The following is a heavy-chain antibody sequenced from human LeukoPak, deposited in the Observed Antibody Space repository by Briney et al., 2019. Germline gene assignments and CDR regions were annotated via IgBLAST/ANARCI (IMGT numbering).Heavy chain of an antibody. CDR3: ARLYGSGNYYSQYYFDY. J-gene: IGHJ4*02. CDR1: GGSISSSNW. Sequence: EPSRTLSPTCAVSGGSISSSNWWRWVRQPPGKGLEWIGEIYHTGSTNYNPSLKSRVTISVDKSKNHFSLKLSSVSAADTAVYYCARLYGSGNYYSQYYFDYWCQGTLVTVSS. V-gene: IGHV4-4*02. D-gene: IGHD3-10*01. CDR2: IYHTGST.